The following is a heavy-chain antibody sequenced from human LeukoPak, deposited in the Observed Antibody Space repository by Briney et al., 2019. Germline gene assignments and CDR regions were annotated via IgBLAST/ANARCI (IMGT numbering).Heavy chain of an antibody. D-gene: IGHD6-19*01. CDR3: ARHVRASVASPWFDP. J-gene: IGHJ5*02. V-gene: IGHV4-59*08. CDR2: VYYHGNT. Sequence: SETLSLTCSVSADSISSYYWSWIRQPPGKGLECIGYVYYHGNTKYNPSLKSRVTIEVDTTKNQFSLNLTSVTAADTAVYYCARHVRASVASPWFDPWGQGALVTVSS. CDR1: ADSISSYY.